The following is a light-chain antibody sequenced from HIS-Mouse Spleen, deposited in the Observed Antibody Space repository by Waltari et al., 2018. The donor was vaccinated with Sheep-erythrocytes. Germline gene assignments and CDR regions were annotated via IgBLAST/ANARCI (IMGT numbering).Light chain of an antibody. Sequence: IQMTQSPSSLSASVGDRVCITCRASQSISSYLNWYQQKPGKAPKLLIYAASSLQSGVPSRFSGSGSGTDFTLTISSLQPEDFATYYCLQDYNYPYTFGQGTKLEIK. CDR1: QSISSY. V-gene: IGKV1-6*01. J-gene: IGKJ2*01. CDR3: LQDYNYPYT. CDR2: AAS.